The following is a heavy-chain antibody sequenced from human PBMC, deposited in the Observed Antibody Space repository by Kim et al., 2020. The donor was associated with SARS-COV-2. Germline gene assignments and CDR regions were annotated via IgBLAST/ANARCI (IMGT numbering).Heavy chain of an antibody. CDR2: IYYSGST. CDR3: ARHRMTDTRLRYFDWLNWFDP. Sequence: SETLSLTCTVSGGSISSSSYYWGWIRQPPGKGLEWIGSIYYSGSTYYNPSLKSRVTISVDTSKNQFSLKLSSVTAADTAVYYCARHRMTDTRLRYFDWLNWFDPWGQGTLVTVSS. CDR1: GGSISSSSYY. D-gene: IGHD3-9*01. J-gene: IGHJ5*02. V-gene: IGHV4-39*01.